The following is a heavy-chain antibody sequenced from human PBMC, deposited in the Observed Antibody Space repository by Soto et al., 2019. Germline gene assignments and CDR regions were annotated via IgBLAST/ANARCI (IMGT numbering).Heavy chain of an antibody. CDR3: TTGEDYYYGMDV. J-gene: IGHJ6*02. V-gene: IGHV3-15*07. CDR2: IKSKTDGGTT. D-gene: IGHD1-26*01. Sequence: PGGSLRLSCAASGFTFSNAWMNWVRQAPGKGPEWVGRIKSKTDGGTTDYAAPVKGRFTISRDDSKNTLYLQMNSLKTEDTAVYYCTTGEDYYYGMDVWGQGTTVTVSS. CDR1: GFTFSNAW.